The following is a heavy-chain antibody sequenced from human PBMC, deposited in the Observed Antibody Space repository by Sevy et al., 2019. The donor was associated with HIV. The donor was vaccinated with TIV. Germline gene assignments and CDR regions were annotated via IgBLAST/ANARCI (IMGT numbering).Heavy chain of an antibody. CDR3: ARDPGNSGNY. V-gene: IGHV3-30*04. Sequence: GSLRLSCAASGFTFSTYAMHWLRQAPGKGLERVAVISHDERTKYYADSVKGRFTISRDNSKNTLYLQMDSLRPEDTTIYYCARDPGNSGNYWGQGTLVTVSS. D-gene: IGHD1-1*01. J-gene: IGHJ4*02. CDR2: ISHDERTK. CDR1: GFTFSTYA.